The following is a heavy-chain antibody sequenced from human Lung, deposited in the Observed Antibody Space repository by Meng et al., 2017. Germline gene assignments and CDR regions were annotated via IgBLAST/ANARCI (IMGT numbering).Heavy chain of an antibody. CDR2: IYHSGRT. CDR3: VRGGQDQAYYDFWSGPFDP. Sequence: VQLQESAPGLVKLSGTLSLTCAVFGGSISSRNWWSWVRQSPGKGLEWIGEIYHSGRTNYNPSLESRVTISLDKSQNHFSLKVKSVTAADTAVYYCVRGGQDQAYYDFWSGPFDPWGQGTLVTVSS. CDR1: GGSISSRNW. J-gene: IGHJ5*02. V-gene: IGHV4-4*02. D-gene: IGHD3-3*01.